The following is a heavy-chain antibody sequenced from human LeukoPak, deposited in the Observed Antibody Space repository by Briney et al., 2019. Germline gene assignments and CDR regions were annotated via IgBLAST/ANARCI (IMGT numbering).Heavy chain of an antibody. CDR2: ISWNSGSI. J-gene: IGHJ6*02. CDR3: AKEVSRGLRLYYGMDV. V-gene: IGHV3-9*01. D-gene: IGHD4-17*01. Sequence: PGRSLRHSCAASGFTFDDYAMHWVRQAPGKGLEWVSGISWNSGSIGYADSVKGRFTISRDNAKNSLYLQMNSLRAEDTALYYCAKEVSRGLRLYYGMDVWGQGTTVTVSS. CDR1: GFTFDDYA.